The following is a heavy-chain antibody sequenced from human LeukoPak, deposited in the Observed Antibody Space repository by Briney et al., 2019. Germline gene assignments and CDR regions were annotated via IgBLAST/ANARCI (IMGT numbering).Heavy chain of an antibody. V-gene: IGHV1-8*03. Sequence: ASVKVSCKASGYTFTSYDINWVRQATGQGLEWMGWMNPNSGNTDYAQKFQGRVTITRNTSISTAYMELSNLRSEDPAVYYCARGLRLPTRARYYYYYMDVWGKGTTVTVSS. J-gene: IGHJ6*03. CDR2: MNPNSGNT. CDR1: GYTFTSYD. CDR3: ARGLRLPTRARYYYYYMDV.